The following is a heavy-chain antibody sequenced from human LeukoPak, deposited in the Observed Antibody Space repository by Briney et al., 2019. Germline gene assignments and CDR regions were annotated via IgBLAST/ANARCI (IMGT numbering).Heavy chain of an antibody. J-gene: IGHJ4*02. CDR2: ISYEGSNK. V-gene: IGHV3-30*19. Sequence: GRSLRLSCAASGFTFSSYCMHWVRQAPGKALEWVAVISYEGSNKYYADSVKGRFTISRDNSKNTLFLQMNSLSAEDTAVYYCARDPTDKYSSTWYPPLDCWGQGTLVTVSS. D-gene: IGHD6-13*01. CDR1: GFTFSSYC. CDR3: ARDPTDKYSSTWYPPLDC.